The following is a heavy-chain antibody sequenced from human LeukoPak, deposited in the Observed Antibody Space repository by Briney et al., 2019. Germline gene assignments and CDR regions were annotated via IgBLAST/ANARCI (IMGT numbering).Heavy chain of an antibody. V-gene: IGHV3-53*01. J-gene: IGHJ4*02. CDR2: IYSGGTT. CDR3: ARVGPYYFDH. Sequence: GGSLRLSCAASGFTVSNNYMTWVRQAPGKGLEWVSVIYSGGTTYYADSGKGRFTISRDNSKNTLYLQMNSLRAEDTAVYYCARVGPYYFDHWGQGTLVTVSS. CDR1: GFTVSNNY.